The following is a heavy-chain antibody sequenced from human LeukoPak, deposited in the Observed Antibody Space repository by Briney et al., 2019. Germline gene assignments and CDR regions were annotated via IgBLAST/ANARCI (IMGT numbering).Heavy chain of an antibody. D-gene: IGHD3-3*01. V-gene: IGHV1-18*01. Sequence: GASVKVSCKASGYTFTSYGISWVRQAPGQGLEWMGWISAYNGNTNYAQKLQGRVTMTTDTSTSTAYMELRSLRSDDTAVYYCARGDTTYYDFWSGYYTGSYFDYWGQGTLVTVSS. J-gene: IGHJ4*02. CDR3: ARGDTTYYDFWSGYYTGSYFDY. CDR1: GYTFTSYG. CDR2: ISAYNGNT.